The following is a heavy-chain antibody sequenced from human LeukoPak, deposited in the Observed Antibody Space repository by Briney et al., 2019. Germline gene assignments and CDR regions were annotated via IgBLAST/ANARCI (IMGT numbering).Heavy chain of an antibody. J-gene: IGHJ4*02. Sequence: GGSLRLSYTTPGFTFGDYALSCVRQAPGMGLEWVGFIRRKDHGGTPEHAASVKGRFTISRDDSKSIAYLQMNSLKTEDTAVYFSARDSNFELDYWGQGTQVTVSS. CDR2: IRRKDHGGTP. D-gene: IGHD3-9*01. CDR3: ARDSNFELDY. CDR1: GFTFGDYA. V-gene: IGHV3-49*04.